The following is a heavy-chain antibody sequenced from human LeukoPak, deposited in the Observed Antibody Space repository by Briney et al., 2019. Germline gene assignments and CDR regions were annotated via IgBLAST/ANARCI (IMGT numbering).Heavy chain of an antibody. CDR2: IYYSGST. D-gene: IGHD1-26*01. CDR1: GGSISSSSYY. V-gene: IGHV4-39*07. CDR3: ARGLVGATSLIGI. J-gene: IGHJ3*02. Sequence: PSETLSLTCTVSGGSISSSSYYWGWIRQPPGKGLEWIGSIYYSGSTYYNPSLKSRVTISVDTSKNQFSLKLSSVTAADTAVYYCARGLVGATSLIGIWGQGTMVTVSS.